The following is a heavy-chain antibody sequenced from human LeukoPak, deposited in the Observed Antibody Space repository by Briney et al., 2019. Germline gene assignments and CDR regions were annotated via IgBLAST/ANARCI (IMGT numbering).Heavy chain of an antibody. Sequence: TASETLSLTCAVSGGSISSSNWWSWVRQPPGKGLEWIGEIYHSGSTNYNPSLKSRVTISVDKSKNQFSLKLSSVTAADTAVYYCARDKVAGPILKYGSGSYSAFDIWGQGTMVTVSS. D-gene: IGHD3-10*01. J-gene: IGHJ3*02. CDR3: ARDKVAGPILKYGSGSYSAFDI. CDR2: IYHSGST. CDR1: GGSISSSNW. V-gene: IGHV4-4*02.